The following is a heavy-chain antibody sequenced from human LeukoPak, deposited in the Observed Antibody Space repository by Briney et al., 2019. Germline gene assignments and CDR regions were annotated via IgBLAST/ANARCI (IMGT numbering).Heavy chain of an antibody. CDR1: GGTFSSYA. Sequence: GASVKVSCKASGGTFSSYAISWVRQAPGQGLEWMGRIIPILGIANYAQKFQGRVTITADKSTSTAYMELSSLRSEDTAVYYCARAAERKGIQLWSQKPFDYWGQGTLVTVSS. J-gene: IGHJ4*02. V-gene: IGHV1-69*04. CDR2: IIPILGIA. CDR3: ARAAERKGIQLWSQKPFDY. D-gene: IGHD5-18*01.